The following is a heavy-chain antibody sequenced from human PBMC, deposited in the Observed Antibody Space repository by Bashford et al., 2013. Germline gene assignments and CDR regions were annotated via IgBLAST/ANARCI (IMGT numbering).Heavy chain of an antibody. D-gene: IGHD3-10*01. CDR3: AHFQIWFGELLPSGMDV. V-gene: IGHV2-5*01. CDR1: GFSLSTSGVG. J-gene: IGHJ6*02. CDR2: IYWNDDK. Sequence: SGPTLVKPTQTLTLTCTFSGFSLSTSGVGVGWIRQPPGKALEWLALIYWNDDKRYSPSLKSRLTITKDTSKNQVVLTMTNMDPVDTATYYCAHFQIWFGELLPSGMDVWGQGTTVTVSS.